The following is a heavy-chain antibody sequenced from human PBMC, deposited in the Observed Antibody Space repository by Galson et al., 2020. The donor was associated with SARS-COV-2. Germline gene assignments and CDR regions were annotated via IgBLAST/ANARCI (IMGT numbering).Heavy chain of an antibody. V-gene: IGHV3-30*18. J-gene: IGHJ4*02. D-gene: IGHD6-13*01. CDR2: VSHDGSSK. Sequence: GESLKISCAASGFSFSTYAIHWVRQAPGKGLEWVALVSHDGSSKYYADSVKGRFTISRDNSNTTFLQLNSLRPEDTAVYYCAKGLFSNWPEIVDFWGQGTLVTVSS. CDR1: GFSFSTYA. CDR3: AKGLFSNWPEIVDF.